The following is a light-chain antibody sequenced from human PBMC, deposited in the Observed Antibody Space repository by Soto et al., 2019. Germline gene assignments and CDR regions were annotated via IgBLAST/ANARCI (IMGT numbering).Light chain of an antibody. CDR3: QQYGSSLYT. CDR1: QSVSSSY. J-gene: IGKJ2*01. CDR2: GAS. V-gene: IGKV3-20*01. Sequence: EIVLTQSPGTLSLVPGERATLSCRASQSVSSSYLAWYQQKPGQAPRLLIYGASSRATGIPDRFSGSGSGTDFTLTISRLEPEDFAVYYCQQYGSSLYTFGQGTKLEIK.